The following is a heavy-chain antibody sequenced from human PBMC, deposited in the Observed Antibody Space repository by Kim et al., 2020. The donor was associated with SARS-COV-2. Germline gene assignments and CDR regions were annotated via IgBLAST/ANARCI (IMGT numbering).Heavy chain of an antibody. Sequence: SETLSLTCTVSGGSISSGSYYWSWIRQPAGKGLEWIGRIYTSGSTNYNPSLKSRVTISVDTSKNQFSLKLSSVTAADTAVYYCARDLRAVAAQFYYGMDVWGQGTTVTVSS. J-gene: IGHJ6*02. CDR2: IYTSGST. CDR1: GGSISSGSYY. D-gene: IGHD6-19*01. V-gene: IGHV4-61*02. CDR3: ARDLRAVAAQFYYGMDV.